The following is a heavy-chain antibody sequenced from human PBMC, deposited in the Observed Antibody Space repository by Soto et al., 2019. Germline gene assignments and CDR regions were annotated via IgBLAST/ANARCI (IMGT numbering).Heavy chain of an antibody. CDR2: IFPKFGTT. J-gene: IGHJ6*02. CDR3: EAEMTFGKLSVV. V-gene: IGHV1-69*13. Sequence: SSVKVSCKASGDTDTNYVISWVRQAPGQGLEWMGGIFPKFGTTYSAQKLQDRLTITADESTSTVYMQLSSLRLDDTAVYYCEAEMTFGKLSVVWGQGTTVTVSS. CDR1: GDTDTNYV. D-gene: IGHD3-16*02.